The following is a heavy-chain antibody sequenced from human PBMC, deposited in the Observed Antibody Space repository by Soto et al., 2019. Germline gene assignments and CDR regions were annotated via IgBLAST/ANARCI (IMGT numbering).Heavy chain of an antibody. D-gene: IGHD2-15*01. Sequence: SETLSLTCTVSGGSISSYYWSWIRQPPGKGLEWIGYIYYSGSTNYNPSLKSRVTISVDTSKNQFSLKLSSVTAADTAVYYCARDKSELPGYCSGGSCSSAFDIWGQGTMVTVSS. V-gene: IGHV4-59*01. CDR1: GGSISSYY. CDR3: ARDKSELPGYCSGGSCSSAFDI. J-gene: IGHJ3*02. CDR2: IYYSGST.